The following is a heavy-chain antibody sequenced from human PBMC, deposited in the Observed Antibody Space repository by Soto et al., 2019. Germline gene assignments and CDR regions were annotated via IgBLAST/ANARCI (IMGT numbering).Heavy chain of an antibody. D-gene: IGHD2-21*02. Sequence: EVHLLESGGGLGQPGGSLRLSCAASGFSFSNYAMSWVRQVPGRGLEWVPGINGTGAMTYYADSVRGRFTISRDNSKSTLYLQMNSLRVEDTAVYFCAKAADMVTTQMDYWGQGTLVTVSS. V-gene: IGHV3-23*01. J-gene: IGHJ4*02. CDR3: AKAADMVTTQMDY. CDR2: INGTGAMT. CDR1: GFSFSNYA.